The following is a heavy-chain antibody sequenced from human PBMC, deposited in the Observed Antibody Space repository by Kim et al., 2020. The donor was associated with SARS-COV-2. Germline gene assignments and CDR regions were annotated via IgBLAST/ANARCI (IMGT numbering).Heavy chain of an antibody. D-gene: IGHD3-10*02. CDR1: GAPIASGGYL. Sequence: SETLSLTCSVSGAPIASGGYLWSWIRQHPGKGLEWLGYIYYSGSTYYNPSLKSRLTISVDTSKNEFSLKLTSVTAADTAVYYCARNVGGGRDASGLFHDYFDYWGQGALVTVSS. CDR2: IYYSGST. J-gene: IGHJ4*02. V-gene: IGHV4-31*03. CDR3: ARNVGGGRDASGLFHDYFDY.